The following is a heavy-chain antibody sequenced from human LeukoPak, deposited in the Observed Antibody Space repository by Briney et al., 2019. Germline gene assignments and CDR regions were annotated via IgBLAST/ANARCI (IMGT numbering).Heavy chain of an antibody. Sequence: GASVKVSCKASGYTFTSYYMHWVRQAPGQGLEWMGWIDPNSGDTHYTQKFQDRVTMTRDTSITTAYMQLTRLRSDDTAVFYCARDGGPYCDGASCSFDYWGQGTLVAVSS. D-gene: IGHD2-21*01. CDR1: GYTFTSYY. J-gene: IGHJ4*02. CDR2: IDPNSGDT. V-gene: IGHV1-2*02. CDR3: ARDGGPYCDGASCSFDY.